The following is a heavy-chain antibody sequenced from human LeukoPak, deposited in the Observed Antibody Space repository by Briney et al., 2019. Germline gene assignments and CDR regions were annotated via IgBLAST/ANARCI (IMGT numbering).Heavy chain of an antibody. V-gene: IGHV4-4*09. CDR3: ARRTVTMGLYYYYYMDV. D-gene: IGHD4-17*01. J-gene: IGHJ6*03. CDR2: IYTSGST. CDR1: GGSISSYY. Sequence: PSETLSLTCTVSGGSISSYYWSWIRQPPGKGLEWIGYIYTSGSTTYNPSLKSRVTISVDTSKNQFSLKLSSVTAADTAVYYCARRTVTMGLYYYYYMDVWGKGTTVTVSS.